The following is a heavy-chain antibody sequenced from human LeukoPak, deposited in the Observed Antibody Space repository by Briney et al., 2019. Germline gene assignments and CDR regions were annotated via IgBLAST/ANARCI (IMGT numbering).Heavy chain of an antibody. D-gene: IGHD4-17*01. CDR1: GFTFSTFA. J-gene: IGHJ5*02. CDR3: TKDPNGDYVGAFDP. CDR2: ITGTHYTT. V-gene: IGHV3-23*01. Sequence: GGSPRLSCAASGFTFSTFAMTWVRQAPEKRLEWVSSITGTHYTTYYTDSVKGRFTISRDNSKNTLYLQMNSLRANDTSTYYCTKDPNGDYVGAFDPWGQGTLVTVSS.